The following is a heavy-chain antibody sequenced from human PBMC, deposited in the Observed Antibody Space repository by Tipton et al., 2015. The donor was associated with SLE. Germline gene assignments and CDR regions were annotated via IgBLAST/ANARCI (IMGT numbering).Heavy chain of an antibody. J-gene: IGHJ4*02. V-gene: IGHV4-38-2*02. D-gene: IGHD6-6*01. CDR3: ARDRGRSSSPYYFDY. CDR1: GYSITSGYY. CDR2: IYHSGST. Sequence: TLSLTCTVSGYSITSGYYWGWIRQPPGKGLEWIGSIYHSGSTYYNPSLKSRVTISVDTCKNQFSLKLSSVTAADTAVYYCARDRGRSSSPYYFDYWGQGTLVTVSS.